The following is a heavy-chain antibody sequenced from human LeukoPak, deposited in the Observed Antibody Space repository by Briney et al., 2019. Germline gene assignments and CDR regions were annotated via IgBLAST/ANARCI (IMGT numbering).Heavy chain of an antibody. V-gene: IGHV3-74*01. Sequence: QPGGSLRLSCAASGFTVRSYWMHWVRQASGKGLVWVSHINSDGSNTGYADSVKGRFTISRDTAKNTLYLQMDSLRAEDTAVYYCVRQDIGSYLGGYWGQGTLVTVSS. J-gene: IGHJ4*02. D-gene: IGHD1-26*01. CDR3: VRQDIGSYLGGY. CDR2: INSDGSNT. CDR1: GFTVRSYW.